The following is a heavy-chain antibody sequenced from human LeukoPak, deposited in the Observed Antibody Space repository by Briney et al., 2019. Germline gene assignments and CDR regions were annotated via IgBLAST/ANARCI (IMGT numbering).Heavy chain of an antibody. CDR2: ISGGGSGT. J-gene: IGHJ3*02. CDR3: AKEKTRGYSIDAFDI. V-gene: IGHV3-23*01. CDR1: GFTFSDYA. D-gene: IGHD6-13*01. Sequence: PGGSLRLSCAASGFTFSDYAMSWVRQAPGKGLEWVSGISGGGSGTYYADSVKGHFSISRDNSKNTLYLQMNSLRAEDTAIYYRAKEKTRGYSIDAFDIWGQGTMVTVSS.